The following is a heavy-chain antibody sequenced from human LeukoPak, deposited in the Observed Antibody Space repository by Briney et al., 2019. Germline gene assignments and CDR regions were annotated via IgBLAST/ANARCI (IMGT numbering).Heavy chain of an antibody. Sequence: GGSLRLSCVASGVTFRSYGMHWVRQAPGKGLEWVAVISYDGSNTYYADSVKDRFTISRDNSKNTLYLQMNSLRAEDTAVYYCANHFYNLAAWGQGTLVTVSS. CDR3: ANHFYNLAA. V-gene: IGHV3-30*18. CDR1: GVTFRSYG. J-gene: IGHJ5*02. CDR2: ISYDGSNT. D-gene: IGHD2/OR15-2a*01.